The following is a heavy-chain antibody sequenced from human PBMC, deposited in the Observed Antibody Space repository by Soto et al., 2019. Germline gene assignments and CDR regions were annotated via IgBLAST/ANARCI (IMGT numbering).Heavy chain of an antibody. V-gene: IGHV4-59*08. CDR1: GGSISSYY. Sequence: PSETLSLTCTVSGGSISSYYWSWIRQPPGKGLEWIGYIYYSGSTNYNPSLKSRVTISVDTSKNQFSLKLSSVTAADTAVYYCARLIVVVPAGGLWFDPWGQGTLVTVSS. D-gene: IGHD2-2*01. J-gene: IGHJ5*02. CDR2: IYYSGST. CDR3: ARLIVVVPAGGLWFDP.